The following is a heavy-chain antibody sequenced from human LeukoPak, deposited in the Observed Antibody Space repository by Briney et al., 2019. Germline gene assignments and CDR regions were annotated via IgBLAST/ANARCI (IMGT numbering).Heavy chain of an antibody. Sequence: ASVKVSCKASGYTFTGYYMHWVRQAPGQGLEWMGWINPNSGGTNYAQKLQGRVTMTRDTSISTAYMELSRLRSDDTAVYYCASSFPQGTHYCSGGSCYGYWGQGTLVTVSS. CDR1: GYTFTGYY. D-gene: IGHD2-15*01. CDR3: ASSFPQGTHYCSGGSCYGY. CDR2: INPNSGGT. V-gene: IGHV1-2*02. J-gene: IGHJ4*02.